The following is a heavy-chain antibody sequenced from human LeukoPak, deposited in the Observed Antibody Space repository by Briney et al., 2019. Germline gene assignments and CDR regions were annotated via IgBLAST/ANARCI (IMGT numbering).Heavy chain of an antibody. V-gene: IGHV3-30*02. CDR3: AKDGLAYCGGDCSNNWFDP. CDR2: IRYDGSNK. CDR1: GFTFSSYG. Sequence: GGSLRLSCAASGFTFSSYGMHWVRQAPGKGLEWVAFIRYDGSNKYYADSVKGRFTISRDNSKNKLYLQMNSLRAEDTAVYYCAKDGLAYCGGDCSNNWFDPWGQGTLVTVSS. J-gene: IGHJ5*02. D-gene: IGHD2-21*01.